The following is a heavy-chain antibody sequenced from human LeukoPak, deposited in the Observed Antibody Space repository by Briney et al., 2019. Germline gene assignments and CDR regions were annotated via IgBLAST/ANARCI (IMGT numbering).Heavy chain of an antibody. J-gene: IGHJ4*02. CDR2: IYTNGNT. CDR1: GGSISSTGYC. D-gene: IGHD3-3*01. CDR3: ARVEGLDFGSSDFDY. V-gene: IGHV4-61*09. Sequence: PSETLSLTCTVSGGSISSTGYCWSWIRQPAGKGLEWIGHIYTNGNTNYNPSLKSRVTISVDTSKNQFSLKLSSVTAADMAVYYCARVEGLDFGSSDFDYWGQGTLVTVSS.